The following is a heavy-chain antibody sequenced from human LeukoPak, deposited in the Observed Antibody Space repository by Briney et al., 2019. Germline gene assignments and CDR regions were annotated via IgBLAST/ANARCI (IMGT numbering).Heavy chain of an antibody. CDR2: ISASDGTT. V-gene: IGHV1-18*01. J-gene: IGHJ4*02. Sequence: ASVKVSCKASGYSFSIYGITWARQAPGQGLEYLGWISASDGTTNYAQKVQDRVTMTTDTSTSTAYLELRSLRSVDTAVYYCARCGAAVTTHSSHWGQGTLVTVSS. D-gene: IGHD4-17*01. CDR3: ARCGAAVTTHSSH. CDR1: GYSFSIYG.